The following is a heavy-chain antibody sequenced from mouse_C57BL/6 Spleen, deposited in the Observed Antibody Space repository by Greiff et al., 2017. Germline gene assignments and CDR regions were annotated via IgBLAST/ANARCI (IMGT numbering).Heavy chain of an antibody. CDR2: INPSTGGT. J-gene: IGHJ4*01. Sequence: VQLQQSGPELVKPGASVKISCKASGYSFTGYYMNWVKQSPEKSLEWIGEINPSTGGTTYNQKFKAKATLTVDKSSSTAYMQLKSLTSEDSAVYYCARAYSNYQDAMDYWGQGTSVTVSS. CDR3: ARAYSNYQDAMDY. D-gene: IGHD2-5*01. V-gene: IGHV1-42*01. CDR1: GYSFTGYY.